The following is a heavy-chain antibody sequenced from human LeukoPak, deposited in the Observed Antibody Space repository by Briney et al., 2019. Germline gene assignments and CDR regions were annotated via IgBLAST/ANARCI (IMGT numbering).Heavy chain of an antibody. D-gene: IGHD2-2*01. CDR3: ARGIVVVPAAKDAFDI. Sequence: SVKVSCKAPGGTFSSYAISWVRQAPGQGLEWMGRIIPIFGTANYAQKFQGRVTITADKSTSTAYMELSSLRSEDTAVYYCARGIVVVPAAKDAFDIWGQGTMVTVSS. CDR1: GGTFSSYA. CDR2: IIPIFGTA. V-gene: IGHV1-69*06. J-gene: IGHJ3*02.